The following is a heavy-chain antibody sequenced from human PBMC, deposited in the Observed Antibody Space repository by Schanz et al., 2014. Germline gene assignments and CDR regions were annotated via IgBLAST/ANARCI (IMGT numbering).Heavy chain of an antibody. CDR3: ATLDYADSVS. V-gene: IGHV1-18*01. CDR2: IVPIAGIT. Sequence: QVQLVQSGAEVKKPGASVKVSCKTSGYTFSSYGITWVRQAPGQGLEWMGRIVPIAGITNYAQKFQGRVTITADKSTTTAYMELNSLNSDDTAVYYCATLDYADSVSWGQGTLVTVSS. D-gene: IGHD4-17*01. J-gene: IGHJ5*02. CDR1: GYTFSSYG.